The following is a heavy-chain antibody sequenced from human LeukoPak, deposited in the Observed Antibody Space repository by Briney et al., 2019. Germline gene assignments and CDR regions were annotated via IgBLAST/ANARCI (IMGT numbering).Heavy chain of an antibody. CDR2: INHSGST. J-gene: IGHJ6*04. CDR1: GGSFSGYY. V-gene: IGHV4-34*01. CDR3: ARRYGSGSYYYYYGMDV. D-gene: IGHD3-10*01. Sequence: SETLSLTCAVYGGSFSGYYWSWIRQPPGKGLEWIGEINHSGSTNYNPSLKSRVTISVDTSKNQFSQKLSSVTAADTAVYYCARRYGSGSYYYYYGMDVWGKGTTVTVSS.